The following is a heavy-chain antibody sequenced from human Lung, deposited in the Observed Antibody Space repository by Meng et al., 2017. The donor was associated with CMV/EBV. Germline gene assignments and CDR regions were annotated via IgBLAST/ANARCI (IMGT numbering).Heavy chain of an antibody. Sequence: GESXKISXAASGLPFIESWMTWVRQAPGKGLEWVGRIKSAGGGGTADYAAAVKVRFTIYRDDSKSMIYVQKNALKSEDTALYECWKDDHHTEGALVHWGQGTXVTVSS. V-gene: IGHV3-15*01. CDR3: WKDDHHTEGALVH. CDR1: GLPFIESW. CDR2: IKSAGGGGTA. J-gene: IGHJ4*02. D-gene: IGHD1-1*01.